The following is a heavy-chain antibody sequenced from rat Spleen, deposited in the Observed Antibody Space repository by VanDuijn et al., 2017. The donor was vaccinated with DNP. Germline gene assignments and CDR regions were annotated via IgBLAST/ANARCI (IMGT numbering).Heavy chain of an antibody. D-gene: IGHD1-12*03. Sequence: EVQLVESGGGLVQPGRSLKLSCAASGFTFSDHNMAWVRQAPTKGLEWVASISTGGGNTYYRDSVKGRFTISRDNAKSTLYLQMESLRSEETATYNGARHGYDDGYHYFDYWGQGVMVTVSS. CDR1: GFTFSDHN. V-gene: IGHV5S11*01. J-gene: IGHJ2*01. CDR2: ISTGGGNT. CDR3: ARHGYDDGYHYFDY.